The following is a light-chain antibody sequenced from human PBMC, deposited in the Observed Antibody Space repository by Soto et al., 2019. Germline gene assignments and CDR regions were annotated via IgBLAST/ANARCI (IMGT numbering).Light chain of an antibody. CDR2: RNN. CDR1: SSNIGSNY. CDR3: AAWDDSLSGRV. J-gene: IGLJ2*01. V-gene: IGLV1-47*01. Sequence: QSVLTQPPSASGTPGQRVTISCSGSSSNIGSNYVYWYQQLPGTAPKLLIYRNNQRPSGVPDRFSGPKSGTSASLAISGLRSEDEVDYYCAAWDDSLSGRVFGGGPQLTVL.